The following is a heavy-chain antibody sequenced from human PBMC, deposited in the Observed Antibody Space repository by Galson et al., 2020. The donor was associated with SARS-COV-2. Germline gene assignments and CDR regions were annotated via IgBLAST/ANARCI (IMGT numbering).Heavy chain of an antibody. V-gene: IGHV3-30*04. J-gene: IGHJ4*02. D-gene: IGHD1-26*01. CDR3: AREGVGATYYFDY. CDR2: ISYDGSNK. CDR1: GFTFSSYA. Sequence: GGSLRLSCAASGFTFSSYAMHWVRQAPGKGLEWVAVISYDGSNKYYADSEKGRFTISRDNSKNTLYLQMNSLRAEDTAVYYCAREGVGATYYFDYWGQGTLVTVSS.